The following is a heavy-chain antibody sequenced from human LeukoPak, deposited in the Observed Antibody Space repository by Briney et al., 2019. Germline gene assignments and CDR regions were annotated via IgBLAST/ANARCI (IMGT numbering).Heavy chain of an antibody. Sequence: GGSLRLSCAASGLTFSNYWMSWVRQGPGKGLEWVANIKHDGSEKYYIDSVKGRFTISRDNAKNSVYLQMNRLRAEDTAVYYCAELGITMIGGVWGKGTTVTISS. J-gene: IGHJ6*04. CDR2: IKHDGSEK. CDR1: GLTFSNYW. V-gene: IGHV3-7*01. D-gene: IGHD3-10*02. CDR3: AELGITMIGGV.